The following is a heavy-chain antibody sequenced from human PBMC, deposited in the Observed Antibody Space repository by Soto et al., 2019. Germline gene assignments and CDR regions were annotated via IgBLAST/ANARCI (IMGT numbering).Heavy chain of an antibody. V-gene: IGHV3-30-3*01. D-gene: IGHD3-10*01. J-gene: IGHJ4*02. CDR1: GFTFSSYA. CDR2: ISYDGSNK. Sequence: QVQLVESGGGVVQPGRSLRLSCAASGFTFSSYAMHWVRQAPGKGLEWVAVISYDGSNKYYADSVKGRFTISRDNSKNTLYLQMNSLRAEDTAVYYCAREYGSGSYSLGDYWGQGTLVTGSS. CDR3: AREYGSGSYSLGDY.